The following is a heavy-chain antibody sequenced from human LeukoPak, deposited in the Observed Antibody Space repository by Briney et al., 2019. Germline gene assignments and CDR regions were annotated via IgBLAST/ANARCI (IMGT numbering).Heavy chain of an antibody. CDR1: GFTVSSNY. D-gene: IGHD2-2*01. Sequence: PGGSLRLSCAASGFTVSSNYMSWVRQAPGEGLEWVSVIYSGGSTYYAYSVKGRFTISRDNSKNTLYLQMNSLRAEDTAVYYCAKGGIVVPAAIRGPRYYFDYWGQGTLVTVSS. CDR2: IYSGGST. CDR3: AKGGIVVPAAIRGPRYYFDY. J-gene: IGHJ4*02. V-gene: IGHV3-53*01.